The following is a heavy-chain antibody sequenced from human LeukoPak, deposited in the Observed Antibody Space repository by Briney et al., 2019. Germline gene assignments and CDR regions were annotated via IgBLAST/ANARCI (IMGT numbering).Heavy chain of an antibody. D-gene: IGHD1-1*01. Sequence: GGSLQISCKGSGYTFTSWWIGWVRPVPGKGLEWMGIIYPGNSDTRDSPSFQGQVTISADRSISTAYLQWSSLTASDTAIYYCARHGGYTWNDIYFDRWGQGTLVTVSS. CDR1: GYTFTSWW. CDR3: ARHGGYTWNDIYFDR. J-gene: IGHJ5*02. CDR2: IYPGNSDT. V-gene: IGHV5-51*01.